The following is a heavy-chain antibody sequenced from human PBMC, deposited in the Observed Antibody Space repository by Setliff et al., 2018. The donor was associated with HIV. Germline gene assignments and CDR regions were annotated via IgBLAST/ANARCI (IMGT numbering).Heavy chain of an antibody. CDR3: ARGPYGPPDAFDI. CDR1: GFSLSTSGMR. D-gene: IGHD3-10*01. Sequence: SGPTLVSPTQTLTLTCTFSGFSLSTSGMRVTWIRQPPGQALEWLARIDWDDDKFYSTSLQTRLTISKDTSKNQVVLTMTNMDPVDTATYYCARGPYGPPDAFDIWGQGTMVTVSS. J-gene: IGHJ3*02. CDR2: IDWDDDK. V-gene: IGHV2-70*04.